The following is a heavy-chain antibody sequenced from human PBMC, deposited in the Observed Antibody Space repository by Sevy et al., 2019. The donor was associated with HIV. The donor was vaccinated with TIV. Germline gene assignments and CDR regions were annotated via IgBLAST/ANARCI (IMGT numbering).Heavy chain of an antibody. CDR3: ARAGTGPAANSGSYYYYYGMDV. J-gene: IGHJ6*02. CDR2: ISSSSSYI. Sequence: GGSLRLSCAASGFTFSSYSMNWVRQAPGKGLEWVSSISSSSSYIYYADSVKGRFTISRDNAKNSLYLQMNSLRAEDTAVYYCARAGTGPAANSGSYYYYYGMDVWGQGTTVTVSS. D-gene: IGHD2-2*01. CDR1: GFTFSSYS. V-gene: IGHV3-21*01.